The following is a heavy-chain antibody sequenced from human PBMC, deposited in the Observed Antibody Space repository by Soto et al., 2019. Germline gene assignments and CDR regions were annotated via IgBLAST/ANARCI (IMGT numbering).Heavy chain of an antibody. CDR2: ISNDGGNT. V-gene: IGHV3-23*01. J-gene: IGHJ4*02. Sequence: EVQVLESGGGLVQPGGSLRLSCAASGFTFSNHGMNWVRQAPGKGLEWVSGISNDGGNTFYADSVKGRFTISRDNAKHTLYLEMNSLRVEDTAIYYCAKDPRPGYDGGYQYFGSWGQGTLVTVSS. CDR1: GFTFSNHG. D-gene: IGHD4-17*01. CDR3: AKDPRPGYDGGYQYFGS.